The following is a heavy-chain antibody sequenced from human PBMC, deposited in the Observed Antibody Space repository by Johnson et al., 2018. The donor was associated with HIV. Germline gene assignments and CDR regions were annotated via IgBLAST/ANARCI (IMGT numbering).Heavy chain of an antibody. D-gene: IGHD2-21*02. CDR2: VSYDGSYK. J-gene: IGHJ3*02. CDR1: GFTFSNYG. CDR3: ARMGGYCGGDCYGFDI. V-gene: IGHV3-30*03. Sequence: QVQLVESGGGVVQPGRSLRLSCAASGFTFSNYGMHWVRQAPGKGLEWVAVVSYDGSYKDYADSVKGRFTISRDNAKNSLYLQMNSLRAEDTALYYCARMGGYCGGDCYGFDIWGQGTMVTVSS.